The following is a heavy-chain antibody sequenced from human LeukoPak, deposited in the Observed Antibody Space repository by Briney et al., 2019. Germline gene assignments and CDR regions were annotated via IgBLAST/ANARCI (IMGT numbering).Heavy chain of an antibody. V-gene: IGHV1-8*01. Sequence: ASVKVSCKASGYTFTSYDINWVRQAPGQGLEWMGWMNPNSGDTGYPQKFQGRVTMTRDTSISTAYMELSRLRSDDTAVYYCARSNFGSNPLGYWGQGTLVTVSS. D-gene: IGHD1-26*01. J-gene: IGHJ4*02. CDR1: GYTFTSYD. CDR3: ARSNFGSNPLGY. CDR2: MNPNSGDT.